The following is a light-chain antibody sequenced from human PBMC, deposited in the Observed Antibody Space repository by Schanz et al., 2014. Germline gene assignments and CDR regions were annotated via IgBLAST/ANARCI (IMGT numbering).Light chain of an antibody. CDR3: SSYPSSSTWV. CDR1: SSDVGGYNY. Sequence: QSALTQPPSASGSPGQSITISCTGTSSDVGGYNYVSWYQQHPGKAPKLMIYDVSNRPSGVSNRFSGSKSGNTASLTISGLQAEDEADYYCSSYPSSSTWVFGGGTKLTVL. J-gene: IGLJ3*02. CDR2: DVS. V-gene: IGLV2-14*01.